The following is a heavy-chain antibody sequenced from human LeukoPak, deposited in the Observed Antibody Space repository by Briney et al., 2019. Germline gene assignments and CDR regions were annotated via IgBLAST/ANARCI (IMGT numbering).Heavy chain of an antibody. CDR1: GFTFSSYS. V-gene: IGHV3-21*01. CDR2: ISSSSSYM. D-gene: IGHD3-9*01. Sequence: GGSLRLSCAASGFTFSSYSMNWARQAPGEGLEWVSSISSSSSYMYYADSVKGRFTISRDNAKNSLYLQMNSLRAEDTAVYYCARVRDILTGYPPDYWGQGTLVTVSS. J-gene: IGHJ4*02. CDR3: ARVRDILTGYPPDY.